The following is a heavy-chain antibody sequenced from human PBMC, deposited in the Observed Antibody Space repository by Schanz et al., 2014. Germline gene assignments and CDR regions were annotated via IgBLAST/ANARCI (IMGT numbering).Heavy chain of an antibody. D-gene: IGHD6-6*01. J-gene: IGHJ6*02. V-gene: IGHV3-23*04. Sequence: VHLVESGGGLVKPGGSLRLSCAASGFTFSSNAMCWVRQAPGKGLEWVSTITSNGGGTYYADSVKGRFTISRDNAKNTLYLQMNSLRVEDTAEYYCAKNWKGHHITGRPGWSDGMDVWGQGTTVTVSS. CDR2: ITSNGGGT. CDR1: GFTFSSNA. CDR3: AKNWKGHHITGRPGWSDGMDV.